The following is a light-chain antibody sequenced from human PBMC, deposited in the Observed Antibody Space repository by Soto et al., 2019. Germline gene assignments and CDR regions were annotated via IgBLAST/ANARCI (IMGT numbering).Light chain of an antibody. V-gene: IGKV1-16*01. J-gene: IGKJ4*01. CDR3: QQFSCYPLT. CDR2: AAS. Sequence: DIQMTQPHSSLSASVGDRVTISCRASQGIDTYLAWFRQKPGKAPKTLIYAASSLHSGVPSRFSGSGFGTDFTLTICRLEPEDFAVYYCQQFSCYPLTFGGGAKVDIK. CDR1: QGIDTY.